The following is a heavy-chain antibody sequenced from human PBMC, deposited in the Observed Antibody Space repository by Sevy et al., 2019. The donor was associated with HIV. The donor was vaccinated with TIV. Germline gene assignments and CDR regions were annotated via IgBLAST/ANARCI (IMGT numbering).Heavy chain of an antibody. D-gene: IGHD2-21*02. CDR3: ARDGESIVVVTAIQVGAFDI. J-gene: IGHJ3*02. CDR1: GFTFSSYS. Sequence: GGSPRLSCAASGFTFSSYSMNWVRQAPGKGLEWVSYISSSSSTIYYADSVKGRFTISRDNAKNSLYLQMNSLRDEDTAVYYCARDGESIVVVTAIQVGAFDIWGQGTMVTVSS. V-gene: IGHV3-48*02. CDR2: ISSSSSTI.